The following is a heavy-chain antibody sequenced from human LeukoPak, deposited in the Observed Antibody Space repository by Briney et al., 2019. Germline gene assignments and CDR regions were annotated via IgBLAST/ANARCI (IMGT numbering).Heavy chain of an antibody. Sequence: SETLSLTCAVYGGSFSGYYWSWIRQPPGKGLEWIGETNHSGSTNYNPSLKSRVTISVDTSKNQFSLKLSSVTAADTAVYYCARYDFWSGYHDYWGQGTLVTVSS. CDR2: TNHSGST. J-gene: IGHJ4*02. CDR3: ARYDFWSGYHDY. D-gene: IGHD3-3*01. V-gene: IGHV4-34*01. CDR1: GGSFSGYY.